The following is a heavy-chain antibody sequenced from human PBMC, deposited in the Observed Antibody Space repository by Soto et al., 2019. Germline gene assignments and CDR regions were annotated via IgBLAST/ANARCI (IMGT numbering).Heavy chain of an antibody. CDR3: ARDRKLEAGQYYYYYMDV. V-gene: IGHV4-59*02. D-gene: IGHD1-1*01. J-gene: IGHJ6*03. CDR2: IYYSGST. Sequence: SETLSLTCTVSGGSVSNYYWSWIRQPPGKGLEWIGDIYYSGSTNYNPSLKSRVTISVDTSKNQFSLKLSSVTAADTAVYYCARDRKLEAGQYYYYYMDVWGKGTTVTVSS. CDR1: GGSVSNYY.